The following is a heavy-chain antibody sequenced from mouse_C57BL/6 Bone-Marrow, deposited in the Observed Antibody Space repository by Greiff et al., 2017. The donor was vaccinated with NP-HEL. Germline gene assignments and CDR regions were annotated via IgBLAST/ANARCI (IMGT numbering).Heavy chain of an antibody. J-gene: IGHJ4*01. V-gene: IGHV5-4*01. D-gene: IGHD2-4*01. CDR3: AREGIRDY. CDR2: ISDGGSYT. Sequence: VESGGGLVKPGGSLKLFCAASGFTFSSYAMSWVRQTPEKRLEWVATISDGGSYTYYPENVKGRFTISRDNANNNLYLQMSHLKSEDTAMYYCAREGIRDYWGQGTSVTVSS. CDR1: GFTFSSYA.